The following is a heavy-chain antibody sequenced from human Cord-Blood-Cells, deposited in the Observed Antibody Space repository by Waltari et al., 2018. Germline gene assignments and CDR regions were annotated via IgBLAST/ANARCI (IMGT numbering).Heavy chain of an antibody. Sequence: QVPLQESGPGLVKPSETLSLTCPVSGGSISSYSWSRIRQPAGKGLEWIGRIYTSGSTNYNPSLKSRVTMSVDTSKNQFSLKLSSVTAADTAVYYCARESSGWYHEAFDIWGQGTMVTVSS. J-gene: IGHJ3*02. D-gene: IGHD6-19*01. CDR3: ARESSGWYHEAFDI. CDR2: IYTSGST. CDR1: GGSISSYS. V-gene: IGHV4-4*07.